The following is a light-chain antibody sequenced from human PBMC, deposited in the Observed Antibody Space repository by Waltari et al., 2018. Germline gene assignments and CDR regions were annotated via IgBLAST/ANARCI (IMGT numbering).Light chain of an antibody. CDR1: DSDVGGFNR. CDR2: EVT. CDR3: SSYTSTNTWV. J-gene: IGLJ3*02. Sequence: QSALTQPPSVSGSPGQSVTLSCTGNDSDVGGFNRVSWYQQPPGTAPNVRSYEVTNRPSGVPDRFSGSKSGNTASLIISGLQAEDEADYYCSSYTSTNTWVFGGGTKLTVL. V-gene: IGLV2-18*02.